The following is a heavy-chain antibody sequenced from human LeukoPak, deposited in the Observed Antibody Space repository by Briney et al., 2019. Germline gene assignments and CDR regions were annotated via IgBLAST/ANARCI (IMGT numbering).Heavy chain of an antibody. Sequence: GGSLRLSCAASGFTFSSYSMNWVRQAPGKGLEWVSSISLSSSYIYYADSVKGQFTISRDNAKNSLYLQMNSLRAGDTAVYYCTRDNPYSESLAADDAFDIWGQGTMVTVSS. V-gene: IGHV3-21*01. D-gene: IGHD1-26*01. CDR1: GFTFSSYS. CDR3: TRDNPYSESLAADDAFDI. CDR2: ISLSSSYI. J-gene: IGHJ3*02.